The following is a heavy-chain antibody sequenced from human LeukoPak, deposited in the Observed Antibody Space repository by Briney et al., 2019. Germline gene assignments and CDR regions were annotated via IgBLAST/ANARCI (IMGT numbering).Heavy chain of an antibody. CDR1: GFTFRNSA. CDR2: ISSSGSII. Sequence: PGGSLRLSCAASGFTFRNSAMNWVRQAPGKGLQWISYISSSGSIIYYAGSVKGRFTISRDNSKNTLYLQMNSLRAEDTAVYYCAKDLEPYYYDSSGYYGYWGQGTLVTVSS. CDR3: AKDLEPYYYDSSGYYGY. V-gene: IGHV3-23*01. D-gene: IGHD3-22*01. J-gene: IGHJ4*02.